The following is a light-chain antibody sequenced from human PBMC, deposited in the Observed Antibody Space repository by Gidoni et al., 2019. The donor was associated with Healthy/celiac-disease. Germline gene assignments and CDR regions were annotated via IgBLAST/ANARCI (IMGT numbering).Light chain of an antibody. CDR3: KSRDSSGNHRV. CDR2: GKN. CDR1: SLRSYY. J-gene: IGLJ2*01. V-gene: IGLV3-19*01. Sequence: SSELTQDPAVSLSLGQTVRITCQGDSLRSYYASWYQQKPGQAPVLVIYGKNNRTSGIPDRFSGSSSGNTASLTITGAQAEDEADYYCKSRDSSGNHRVFGGGTKLSV.